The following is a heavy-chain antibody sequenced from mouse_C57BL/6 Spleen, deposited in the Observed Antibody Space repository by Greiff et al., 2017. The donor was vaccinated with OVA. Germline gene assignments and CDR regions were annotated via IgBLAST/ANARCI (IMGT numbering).Heavy chain of an antibody. CDR3: TRGGYYPYYYAMDY. CDR1: GYTFTDYE. Sequence: VQLQQSGAELVRPGASVTLSCKASGYTFTDYEMHWVKQTPVHGLEWIGAIDPETGGTAYNQKFKGKAILTADKSSSTAYMELRSLTSEDSAVYDCTRGGYYPYYYAMDYWGKGTSVTVSS. D-gene: IGHD2-3*01. CDR2: IDPETGGT. J-gene: IGHJ4*01. V-gene: IGHV1-15*01.